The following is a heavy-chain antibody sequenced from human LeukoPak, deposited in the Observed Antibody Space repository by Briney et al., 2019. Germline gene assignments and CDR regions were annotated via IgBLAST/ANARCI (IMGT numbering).Heavy chain of an antibody. V-gene: IGHV4-61*02. CDR3: ARLGYCSGGSCYGLTFDI. J-gene: IGHJ3*02. D-gene: IGHD2-15*01. CDR2: IYTSGST. CDR1: GGSISSGSYY. Sequence: SQTLSLTCTVSGGSISSGSYYWSWIRQPAGKGLEWIGRIYTSGSTNYNPSLKSRVTISVDTSKNQFSLKLSSVTAADTAVYYCARLGYCSGGSCYGLTFDIWGQGTMVTVSS.